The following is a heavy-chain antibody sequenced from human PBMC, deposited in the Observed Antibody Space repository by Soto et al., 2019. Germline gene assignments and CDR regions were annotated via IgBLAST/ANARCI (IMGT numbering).Heavy chain of an antibody. CDR1: GGSFSGYY. Sequence: QVQLQQWGAGLLKPSETLSLTCAVYGGSFSGYYWSWIRQPPGKGLEWIGEINHSGSTNYNPSLKSRVTISVDTSKNQFSLQLSAVTAADTAVYYCARGRLDSRGWHSFDYWGQGTLVTVSS. J-gene: IGHJ4*02. D-gene: IGHD6-19*01. CDR2: INHSGST. CDR3: ARGRLDSRGWHSFDY. V-gene: IGHV4-34*01.